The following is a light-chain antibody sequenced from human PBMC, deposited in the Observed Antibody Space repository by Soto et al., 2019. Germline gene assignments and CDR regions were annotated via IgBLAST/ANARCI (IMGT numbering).Light chain of an antibody. V-gene: IGLV2-14*01. J-gene: IGLJ1*01. CDR1: SSDIGAYNF. CDR3: SAYTTTSTLI. Sequence: QSALTQPASVSRSPEQAITISYTGTSSDIGAYNFVSWYQHHPGKAPKPMINEVSNRPSGISIRFSGSKSGNTASLTISGVQAEDEAHYYCSAYTTTSTLIFGTGTKVTVL. CDR2: EVS.